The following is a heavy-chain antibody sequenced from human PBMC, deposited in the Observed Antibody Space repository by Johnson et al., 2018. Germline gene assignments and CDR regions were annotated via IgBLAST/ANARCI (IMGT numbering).Heavy chain of an antibody. J-gene: IGHJ5*02. CDR1: GFTFSSYG. CDR3: AREQPAGGFGP. D-gene: IGHD2-2*01. CDR2: INWNGGST. V-gene: IGHV3-20*04. Sequence: GVGVVQPGRSLIRSCAASGFTFSSYGMHWVRQAPGKGLEWVSGINWNGGSTGYADPVKGRFTISRDNAKNSLYLQMNSPSAEDTAVYYCAREQPAGGFGPWGQGTLVTVSS.